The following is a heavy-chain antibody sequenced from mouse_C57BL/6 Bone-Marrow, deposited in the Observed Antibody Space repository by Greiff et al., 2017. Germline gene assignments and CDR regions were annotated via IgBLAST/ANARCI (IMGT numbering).Heavy chain of an antibody. J-gene: IGHJ4*01. V-gene: IGHV1-69*01. D-gene: IGHD2-5*01. CDR1: GYTFTSYW. CDR2: IDPSDSYT. Sequence: VLLQQSGAELVMPGASVKLSCKASGYTFTSYWMHWVKQRPGQGLEWIGEIDPSDSYTNYNQKFKGKSTLTVYKSSSTADMQLSSLTSKDSAVDYCARCRYSKNAMDYWGQGTSVTVSS. CDR3: ARCRYSKNAMDY.